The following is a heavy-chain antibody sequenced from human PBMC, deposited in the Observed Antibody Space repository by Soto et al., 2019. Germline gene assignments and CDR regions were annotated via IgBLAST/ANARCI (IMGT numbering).Heavy chain of an antibody. CDR2: ISGIGGGT. CDR1: GFTFSTYA. Sequence: EVQLLESGGGLVQPGGSLRLSCAASGFTFSTYAMSWVRQAPGKGLEWVSAISGIGGGTYSADSVEGRFTISRDNSKNTLYLQMNSLRADDTAVYYCAKALVANSRGDAFDIWGQGTLVTVSS. D-gene: IGHD2-8*02. J-gene: IGHJ3*02. CDR3: AKALVANSRGDAFDI. V-gene: IGHV3-23*01.